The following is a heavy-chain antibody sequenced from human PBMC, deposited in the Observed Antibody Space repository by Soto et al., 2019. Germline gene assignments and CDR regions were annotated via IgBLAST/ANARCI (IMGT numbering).Heavy chain of an antibody. CDR2: IWYDGSNK. V-gene: IGHV3-33*01. Sequence: QVQLVESGGGVVQPGRSLRLSCAASGFTFSSYGMHWVRQAPGKGLAWVAVIWYDGSNKYYADSVKGRFTISRDNSKNTLYLQMNSRRAEDTAVYYCARVRPRETFFDYWGQGTLVTVSS. D-gene: IGHD6-6*01. CDR3: ARVRPRETFFDY. J-gene: IGHJ4*02. CDR1: GFTFSSYG.